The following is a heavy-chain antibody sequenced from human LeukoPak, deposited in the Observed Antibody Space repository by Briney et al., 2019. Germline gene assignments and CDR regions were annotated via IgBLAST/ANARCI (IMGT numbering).Heavy chain of an antibody. CDR2: MNPNSGNK. J-gene: IGHJ6*03. CDR1: GYSCTNFD. CDR3: ARGPQWRGDWYYWDL. Sequence: ASVNVSFTASGYSCTNFDINWVRQATGQGLEWMGWMNPNSGNKGYAQKFQGRVTMTMNTSITTAYVELRSLRSEDTAVYYCARGPQWRGDWYYWDLWGRGTTVTVSS. D-gene: IGHD3/OR15-3a*01. V-gene: IGHV1-8*01.